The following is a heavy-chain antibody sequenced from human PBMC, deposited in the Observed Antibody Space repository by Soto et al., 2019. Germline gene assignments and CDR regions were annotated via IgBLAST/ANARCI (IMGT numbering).Heavy chain of an antibody. CDR1: GYTFRNYG. CDR2: VSAYNRNS. D-gene: IGHD1-26*01. V-gene: IGHV1-18*01. CDR3: AGDRQWGPLLY. Sequence: QVQLVQSGSEVKKPGASVRVTCKASGYTFRNYGISWVREAPGQGLEWMGWVSAYNRNSKDAQKLEDRVIMTADTATSTAYLELRGHRSDDTAIYYCAGDRQWGPLLYWGQGTLVTVSS. J-gene: IGHJ4*02.